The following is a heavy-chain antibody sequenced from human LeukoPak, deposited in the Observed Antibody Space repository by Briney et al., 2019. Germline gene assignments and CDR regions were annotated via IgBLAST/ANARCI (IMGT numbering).Heavy chain of an antibody. Sequence: QSGGSLRLSCAASGFTFSSYAMSWVRQAPGKGLEWVSAISGSGGSTYYADSVKGRFTISRDNSKNTLYLQMNSLRAEDTAVFYWATESRVQTYYYDSSGYPLGYWGQGTLVIVSS. CDR3: ATESRVQTYYYDSSGYPLGY. J-gene: IGHJ4*02. V-gene: IGHV3-23*01. D-gene: IGHD3-22*01. CDR1: GFTFSSYA. CDR2: ISGSGGST.